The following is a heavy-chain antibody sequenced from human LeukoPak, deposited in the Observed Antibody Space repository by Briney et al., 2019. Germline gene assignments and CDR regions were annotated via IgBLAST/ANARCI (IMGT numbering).Heavy chain of an antibody. J-gene: IGHJ2*01. CDR2: IYYSGST. V-gene: IGHV4-59*01. CDR3: ARVGQQLVPQWYFDL. Sequence: SETLSLTCTVSGGSISSYYWSWIRQPPGEGLEWIGYIYYSGSTYYNPSLKSRVTISVDTSKNRFSLRVNSVTAADTAVYYCARVGQQLVPQWYFDLWGRGTLVTVSS. D-gene: IGHD6-13*01. CDR1: GGSISSYY.